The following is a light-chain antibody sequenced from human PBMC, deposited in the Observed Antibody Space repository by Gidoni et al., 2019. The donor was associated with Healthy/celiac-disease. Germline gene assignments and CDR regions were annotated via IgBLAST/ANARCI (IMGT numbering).Light chain of an antibody. V-gene: IGLV2-14*01. CDR2: DVS. CDR1: SSDAGGYNY. CDR3: SSYTSSSTLHVV. Sequence: SALTQPAPVSGSPAQSTTISCTGTSSDAGGYNYVSWYQQHPGKAPKLMIYDVSNRPSGVSNRFSGSKSGNTASLTISGLQAEDEADYYCSSYTSSSTLHVVFGGGTKLTVL. J-gene: IGLJ2*01.